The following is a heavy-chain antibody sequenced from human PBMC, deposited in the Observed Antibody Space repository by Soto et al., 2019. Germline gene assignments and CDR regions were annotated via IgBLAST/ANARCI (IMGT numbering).Heavy chain of an antibody. CDR3: ATGPYDSRYYYYGMDV. J-gene: IGHJ6*02. CDR2: IYYSGST. CDR1: GGSVSSGSYY. V-gene: IGHV4-61*01. D-gene: IGHD3-3*01. Sequence: PSETLSLTCTVSGGSVSSGSYYWSWIRQPPGKGLEWIGYIYYSGSTNYNPSLKSRVTISVDTSKNQFSLKLSSVTAADTAVYYCATGPYDSRYYYYGMDVWGQGTTVTVS.